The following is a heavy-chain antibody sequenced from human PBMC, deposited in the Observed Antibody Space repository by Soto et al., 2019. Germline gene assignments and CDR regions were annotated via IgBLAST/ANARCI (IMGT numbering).Heavy chain of an antibody. Sequence: AASVKVSCKASGYTFTSYDINWVRQATGQGLEWMGWMNPNSGNTGYAQKFQGRVTMTRNTSISTAYMELSSLRSEDTAVYYCARGPGSNYDILTGYFHWGQGTLVTVSS. CDR3: ARGPGSNYDILTGYFH. D-gene: IGHD3-9*01. CDR2: MNPNSGNT. V-gene: IGHV1-8*01. J-gene: IGHJ4*02. CDR1: GYTFTSYD.